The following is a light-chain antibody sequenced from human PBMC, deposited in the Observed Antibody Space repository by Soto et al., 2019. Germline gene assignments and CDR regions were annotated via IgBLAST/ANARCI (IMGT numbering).Light chain of an antibody. J-gene: IGLJ2*01. CDR2: GNS. CDR1: SSNIGAGYY. CDR3: QSYDSSLGEV. Sequence: QSVLTQPPSVSGAPGQRVTISCTGSSSNIGAGYYVHWYQQLPGTAPKLLIYGNSNRPSGVPDRFSGSKSGTSASLAITGLQAEDEADYYCQSYDSSLGEVFGGGTQLTVL. V-gene: IGLV1-40*01.